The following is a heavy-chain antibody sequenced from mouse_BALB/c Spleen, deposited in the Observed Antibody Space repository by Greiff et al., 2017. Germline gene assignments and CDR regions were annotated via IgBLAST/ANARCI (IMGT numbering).Heavy chain of an antibody. CDR2: IDPANGNT. J-gene: IGHJ4*01. Sequence: VQLQQSGAELVKPGASVKLSCTASGFNIKDTYMHWVKQRPEQGLEWIGRIDPANGNTKYDPKFQGKATITADTSSNTAYLQLSSLTSEDTAVYYCARITTATGGAMDYWGQGTSVTVSS. CDR3: ARITTATGGAMDY. CDR1: GFNIKDTY. V-gene: IGHV14-3*02. D-gene: IGHD1-2*01.